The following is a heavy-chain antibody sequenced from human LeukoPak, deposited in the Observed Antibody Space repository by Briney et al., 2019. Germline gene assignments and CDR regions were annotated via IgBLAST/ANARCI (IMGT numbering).Heavy chain of an antibody. D-gene: IGHD6-19*01. CDR3: ARDVYSTGWYGFDY. V-gene: IGHV6-1*01. J-gene: IGHJ4*02. CDR2: TYYRSRWFS. CDR1: GDSVTSNSAS. Sequence: SQTLSLTCAISGDSVTSNSASWNWIRQSPSRGLEWLGRTYYRSRWFSDYAVSVKGRLTINPDTSKNQFSPQLNSVTPEDTAVYYCARDVYSTGWYGFDYWGQGTLVTVSS.